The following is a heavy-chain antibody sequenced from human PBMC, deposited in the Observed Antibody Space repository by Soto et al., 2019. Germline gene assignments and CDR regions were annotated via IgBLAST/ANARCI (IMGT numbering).Heavy chain of an antibody. V-gene: IGHV1-69*01. CDR3: ASGDYYDSSGYFWYYYGMDV. CDR1: GGTFSSYA. J-gene: IGHJ6*02. CDR2: IIPIFGTA. D-gene: IGHD3-22*01. Sequence: QVQLVQSGAEVKKPGSSVKVSCKASGGTFSSYAISWVRQAPGQGLEWMGGIIPIFGTANYAQKFEGRVTITEDETTSTADMELSSLRAEDTAVYYCASGDYYDSSGYFWYYYGMDVWGQGTTVTVSS.